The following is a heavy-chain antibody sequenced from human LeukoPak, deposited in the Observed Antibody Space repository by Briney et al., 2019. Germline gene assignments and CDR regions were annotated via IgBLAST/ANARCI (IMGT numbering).Heavy chain of an antibody. CDR3: ARQPPTVRVVAAPFPNWFDP. J-gene: IGHJ5*02. V-gene: IGHV4-39*01. CDR2: IYYSGST. CDR1: GGSISSSSYY. Sequence: SETLSLTCTVSGGSISSSSYYWGWIRQPPGKGLEWIGSIYYSGSTYYNPSLRSRVTISVDTSKNQFSLKLSSVTAADTAVYYCARQPPTVRVVAAPFPNWFDPWGQGTLVTVSS. D-gene: IGHD2-15*01.